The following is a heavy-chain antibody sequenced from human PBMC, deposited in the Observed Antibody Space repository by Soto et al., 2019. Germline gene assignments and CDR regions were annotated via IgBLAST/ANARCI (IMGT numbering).Heavy chain of an antibody. CDR1: GASVSHGY. Sequence: QMQLQASGPGLVKPSETLSLTCNVSGASVSHGYWSWIRQPPGKGLEWIGFMYFGGSFNYNPSLTSGATTSVETSTNQFSTKLPSVTASDTAVYYCARSYYDSTGFAVDPWGQGTLVTVSS. D-gene: IGHD3-22*01. V-gene: IGHV4-59*02. CDR2: MYFGGSF. J-gene: IGHJ5*02. CDR3: ARSYYDSTGFAVDP.